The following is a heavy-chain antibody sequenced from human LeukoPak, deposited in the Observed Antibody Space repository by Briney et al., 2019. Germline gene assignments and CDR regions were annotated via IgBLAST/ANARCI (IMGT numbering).Heavy chain of an antibody. V-gene: IGHV3-21*01. J-gene: IGHJ5*02. CDR2: ISPPSTYI. D-gene: IGHD5-18*01. Sequence: GGSLRLSCEVSGTTFRNAWMTWVRQTPGKGLEWVSSISPPSTYIYYADSVKGRFTISRDNAKNSLYLQMNSLRSEDTAVYYCTIHMYDGYEGSSDTTMVRSPWGQGTLVTVSS. CDR1: GTTFRNAW. CDR3: TIHMYDGYEGSSDTTMVRSP.